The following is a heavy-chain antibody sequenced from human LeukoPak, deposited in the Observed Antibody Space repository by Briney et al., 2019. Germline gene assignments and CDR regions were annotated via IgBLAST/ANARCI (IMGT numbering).Heavy chain of an antibody. CDR3: ARLAVAGTFSALDY. J-gene: IGHJ4*02. D-gene: IGHD6-19*01. CDR1: GYSFTSYW. CDR2: IYSGDSDT. Sequence: GESLEISCKGSGYSFTSYWIGWVRQMPGKGLEWMGIIYSGDSDTRYSPSFRGQVTISADKSISTAYLQWSSLKASDTAMYYCARLAVAGTFSALDYWGQGTLVTVSS. V-gene: IGHV5-51*01.